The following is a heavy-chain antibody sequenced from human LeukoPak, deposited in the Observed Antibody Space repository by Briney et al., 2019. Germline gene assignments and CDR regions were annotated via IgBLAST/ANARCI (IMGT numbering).Heavy chain of an antibody. CDR2: IYYSGRT. D-gene: IGHD4-17*01. CDR1: GGSVSSGGYY. Sequence: SETLSLTCTVSGGSVSSGGYYWTWIRQHPGKGLEWLGYIYYSGRTYYNPSLKSRITISLDTSENRFSLNLTSVSAADTAFYYCARSGDYGDYDWGQGTLVTVSS. V-gene: IGHV4-31*03. J-gene: IGHJ4*02. CDR3: ARSGDYGDYD.